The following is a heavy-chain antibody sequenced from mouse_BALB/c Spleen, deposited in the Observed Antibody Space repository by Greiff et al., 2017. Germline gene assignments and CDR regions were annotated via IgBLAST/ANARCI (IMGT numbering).Heavy chain of an antibody. D-gene: IGHD2-4*01. Sequence: VKLVESGPGLVAPSQSLSITCTVSGFSLTSYGVHWVRQPPGKGLEWLGVIWAGGSTNYNSALMSRLSISKDNSKSQVFLKMNSLQTDDTAMYYCARGDYDYEGRFAYWGQGTLVTVSA. CDR3: ARGDYDYEGRFAY. J-gene: IGHJ3*01. V-gene: IGHV2-9*02. CDR1: GFSLTSYG. CDR2: IWAGGST.